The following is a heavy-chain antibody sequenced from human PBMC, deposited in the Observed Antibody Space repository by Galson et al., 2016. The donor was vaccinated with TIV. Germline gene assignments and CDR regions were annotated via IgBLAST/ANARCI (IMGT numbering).Heavy chain of an antibody. CDR3: ARDGLYCSGGSCYTDWYFDL. CDR2: INVYNGNT. Sequence: SVKVSCKASGYTFTSYTMHWVRQAPGQRLEWMGWINVYNGNTRYSQKFRDRVTITRDTSATTVYMELNSLRSEDTAVYYCARDGLYCSGGSCYTDWYFDLWGRGTLVTVSS. D-gene: IGHD2-15*01. CDR1: GYTFTSYT. V-gene: IGHV1-3*01. J-gene: IGHJ2*01.